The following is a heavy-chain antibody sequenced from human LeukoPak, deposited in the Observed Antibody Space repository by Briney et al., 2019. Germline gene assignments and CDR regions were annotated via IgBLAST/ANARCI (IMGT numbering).Heavy chain of an antibody. V-gene: IGHV1-69*13. D-gene: IGHD2-2*01. Sequence: SVKVSCKASGGTFSSYAISWVRQTPGQGLEWMGGIIPIFGTANYAQKFQGRVTITADESTSTAYMELSSLRSEDTAVYYCARDGSTSLLFQHWGQGTLVTVSS. CDR1: GGTFSSYA. J-gene: IGHJ1*01. CDR3: ARDGSTSLLFQH. CDR2: IIPIFGTA.